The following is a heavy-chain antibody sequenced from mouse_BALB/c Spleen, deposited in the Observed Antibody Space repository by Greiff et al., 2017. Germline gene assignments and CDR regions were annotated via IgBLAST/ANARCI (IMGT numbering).Heavy chain of an antibody. D-gene: IGHD1-1*01. CDR1: GFTFSSYG. CDR3: AREGNYGTDY. Sequence: VESGGDLVKPGGSLKLSCAASGFTFSSYGMSWVRQTPDKRLEWVATISSGGSYTYYPDSVKGRFTISRDNAKNTLYLQMSSLKSEDTAMYYCAREGNYGTDYWGQGTTLTVSS. J-gene: IGHJ2*01. CDR2: ISSGGSYT. V-gene: IGHV5-6*01.